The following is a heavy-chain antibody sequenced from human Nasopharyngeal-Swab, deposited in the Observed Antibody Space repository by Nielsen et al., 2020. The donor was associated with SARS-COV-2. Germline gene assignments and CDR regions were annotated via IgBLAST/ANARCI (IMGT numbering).Heavy chain of an antibody. V-gene: IGHV3-30*18. J-gene: IGHJ4*02. Sequence: GESLKISCAASGFTFSTYAMHWVRQAPGKGLEWVAVISYDGSDQYYADSVQGRFTFSRDNSKNTLYLQMNSLKVEDTAVYYCVKGPRYSCNWYDLPPSFDFWGQGTLVTVSS. CDR3: VKGPRYSCNWYDLPPSFDF. D-gene: IGHD6-13*01. CDR2: ISYDGSDQ. CDR1: GFTFSTYA.